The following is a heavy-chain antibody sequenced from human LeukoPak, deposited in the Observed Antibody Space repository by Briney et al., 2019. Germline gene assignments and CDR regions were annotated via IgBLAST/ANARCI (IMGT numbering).Heavy chain of an antibody. D-gene: IGHD6-19*01. V-gene: IGHV4-59*08. CDR3: ARGMQWPDTHLLHWYFDL. Sequence: PSETLSLTCTVSGGSITGYYWSWIRQPPGKGLECIGYIYYSGSTNYNPSLKSRVTISVDTSKNQFSLKLNSVTATDTAVYYCARGMQWPDTHLLHWYFDLWGRGTLVTVSS. CDR2: IYYSGST. CDR1: GGSITGYY. J-gene: IGHJ2*01.